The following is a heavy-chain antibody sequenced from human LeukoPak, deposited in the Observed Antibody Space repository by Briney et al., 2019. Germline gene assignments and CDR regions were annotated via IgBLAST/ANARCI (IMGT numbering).Heavy chain of an antibody. D-gene: IGHD1-26*01. CDR3: ARERGGVLGATNY. CDR1: GYIFTGYY. CDR2: INPKSGGT. V-gene: IGHV1-2*02. Sequence: ASVKVSCKASGYIFTGYYLHWVRQAPGQGLEWMGWINPKSGGTKYAKKFQGRVTMTSDTPISTAYMEMSSLRSDDTAVYYCARERGGVLGATNYWGQGTLVTVSS. J-gene: IGHJ4*02.